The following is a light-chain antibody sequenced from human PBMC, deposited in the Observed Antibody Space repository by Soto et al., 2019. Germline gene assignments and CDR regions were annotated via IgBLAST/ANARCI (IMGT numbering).Light chain of an antibody. V-gene: IGLV2-8*01. Sequence: QLVLTQPPSASGSPGQSVTTSCTGTSSDVGGYNYVSWYQQHPGKAPKLMIYEVSKRPSGVPDRFSGSKSGNTASLTVSGLQAEDEADYYCSSYAGSNNPFVFGTGTKLTVL. CDR2: EVS. CDR3: SSYAGSNNPFV. CDR1: SSDVGGYNY. J-gene: IGLJ1*01.